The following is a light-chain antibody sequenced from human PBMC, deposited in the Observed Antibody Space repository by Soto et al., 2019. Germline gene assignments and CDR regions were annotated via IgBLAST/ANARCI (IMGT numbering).Light chain of an antibody. CDR2: AAS. Sequence: DIQMTQSPSSLSASVGDRVTITCRASQSISTYLNWYQQKPGKAPKLLIYAASSLQSGVPSRLSGSGSGTDFTLTISSLQPEDFATYYCQQSYITPWTYGQGTKVEIQ. CDR3: QQSYITPWT. V-gene: IGKV1-39*01. J-gene: IGKJ1*01. CDR1: QSISTY.